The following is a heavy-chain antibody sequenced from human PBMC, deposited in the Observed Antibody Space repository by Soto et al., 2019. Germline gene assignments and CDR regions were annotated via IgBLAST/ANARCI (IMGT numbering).Heavy chain of an antibody. Sequence: LRLSCAASGFTFSDYYMSWIRQAPGKGLEWVSYISNNGSNKYYADSVKGRFTISRDNSKSTLYLQMNSLRAEDTAVYYCAREGYDFWSGYYIYYYYYMDVWGKGTTVTVSS. J-gene: IGHJ6*03. CDR2: ISNNGSNK. V-gene: IGHV3-11*04. D-gene: IGHD3-3*01. CDR3: AREGYDFWSGYYIYYYYYMDV. CDR1: GFTFSDYY.